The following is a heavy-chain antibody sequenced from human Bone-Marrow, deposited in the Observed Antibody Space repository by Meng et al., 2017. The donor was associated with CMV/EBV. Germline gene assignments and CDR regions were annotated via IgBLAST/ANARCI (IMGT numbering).Heavy chain of an antibody. CDR1: GGSISSSSYY. J-gene: IGHJ3*02. D-gene: IGHD3-22*01. CDR2: IYYSGST. Sequence: SETLSLTCTVSGGSISSSSYYWGWIRQPPGKGLEWIGSIYYSGSTYYNPSLKSRVTISVDTSKNQFSLKLSSVTAADTAVYYCARHESDYYDSSVNAFDIWGQGTMVTVSS. V-gene: IGHV4-39*01. CDR3: ARHESDYYDSSVNAFDI.